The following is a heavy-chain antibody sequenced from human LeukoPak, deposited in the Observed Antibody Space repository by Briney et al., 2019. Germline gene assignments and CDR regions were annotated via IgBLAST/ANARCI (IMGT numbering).Heavy chain of an antibody. CDR3: ARDRGYYGPFSDAFDI. J-gene: IGHJ3*02. V-gene: IGHV1-69*01. D-gene: IGHD3-22*01. CDR1: GGTFSSYA. Sequence: SVKVSCKASGGTFSSYAISWVRQAPGQGLEWMGGIIPIFGTANYAQKFQGRVTITADESTSTAYMELRSLRSEDTAVYYCARDRGYYGPFSDAFDIWGQGTMVTVSS. CDR2: IIPIFGTA.